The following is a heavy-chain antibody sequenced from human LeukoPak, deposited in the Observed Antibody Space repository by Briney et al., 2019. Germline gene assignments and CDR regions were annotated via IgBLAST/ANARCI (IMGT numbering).Heavy chain of an antibody. Sequence: GALRLSCAASGFTFSSYWMQWVRQAPGKGLEWVANIKQDGSEKYYADSVKGRFIISRDNAKNALYLQMGSLRAEDTAIYYCARRYFDYWGQGTLVTVSS. J-gene: IGHJ4*02. V-gene: IGHV3-7*03. CDR1: GFTFSSYW. CDR3: ARRYFDY. CDR2: IKQDGSEK.